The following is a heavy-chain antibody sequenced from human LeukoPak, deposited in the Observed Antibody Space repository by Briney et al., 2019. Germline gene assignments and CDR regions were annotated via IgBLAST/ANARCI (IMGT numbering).Heavy chain of an antibody. CDR1: GGPISYYY. CDR3: ARQTGPQETGGYSPHNWFDP. V-gene: IGHV4-59*08. Sequence: TSETLSLTCSVSGGPISYYYWNWIRQSPGKGLEWIGYIYYSGSTNYNPSLKSRVTISVDTSKNQFSLKLSSVTAADTAVYYCARQTGPQETGGYSPHNWFDPWGQGTLVTVSS. D-gene: IGHD5-24*01. J-gene: IGHJ5*02. CDR2: IYYSGST.